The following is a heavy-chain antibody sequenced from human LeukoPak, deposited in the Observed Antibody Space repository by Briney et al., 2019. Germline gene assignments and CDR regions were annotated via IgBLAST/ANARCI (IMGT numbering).Heavy chain of an antibody. CDR3: AKVLVLYGGNSAWAIDY. Sequence: GGSLRLSCAASGFAFSSYAMSWVRQAPGKGLEWVSAISGSGGSTYYADSVKGRFTISRDNSKNTLYLQMNSLRAEDTAVYYCAKVLVLYGGNSAWAIDYWGQGTLVTVSS. CDR1: GFAFSSYA. J-gene: IGHJ4*02. D-gene: IGHD4-23*01. CDR2: ISGSGGST. V-gene: IGHV3-23*01.